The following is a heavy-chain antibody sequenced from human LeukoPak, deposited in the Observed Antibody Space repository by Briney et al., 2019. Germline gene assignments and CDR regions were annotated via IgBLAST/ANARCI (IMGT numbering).Heavy chain of an antibody. CDR1: GYTFTSYY. CDR2: INPSGGST. CDR3: ARDDYGGNSHY. V-gene: IGHV1-46*01. D-gene: IGHD4-23*01. Sequence: ASVKVSCKASGYTFTSYYMHWVRQAPGQGLEWMGIINPSGGSTSYAQKFQGRVTITRDTSTSTVYMELSSLRSEDTAVYYCARDDYGGNSHYWGQGTLVTVSS. J-gene: IGHJ4*02.